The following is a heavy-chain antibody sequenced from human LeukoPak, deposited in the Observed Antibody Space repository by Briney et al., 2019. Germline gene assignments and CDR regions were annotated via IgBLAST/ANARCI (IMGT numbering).Heavy chain of an antibody. J-gene: IGHJ4*02. Sequence: PGGSLRLSCAASGFTFSSHAMGWVRQAPGKGLEWVSVISGSSSNIYYVDSVRGRFTISRDNSKNTLYLQMNSLRAEDTAIYYCAKGESKDYLNYFDYLNYFDHWGQGALVTVSS. D-gene: IGHD2/OR15-2a*01. CDR1: GFTFSSHA. V-gene: IGHV3-23*01. CDR2: ISGSSSNI. CDR3: AKGESKDYLNYFDYLNYFDH.